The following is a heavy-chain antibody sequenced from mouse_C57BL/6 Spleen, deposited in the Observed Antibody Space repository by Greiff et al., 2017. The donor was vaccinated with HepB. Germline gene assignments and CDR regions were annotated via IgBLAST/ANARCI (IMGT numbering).Heavy chain of an antibody. V-gene: IGHV1-82*01. CDR1: GYAFSSSW. CDR3: ARDDDYDVDYAMDY. Sequence: VQLQQSGPELVKPGASVKISCKASGYAFSSSWMNWVKQRPGKGLEWIGRIYPGDGDTNYNGKFKGKATLTADKSSSTAYMQLSSLTSEDSAVYFCARDDDYDVDYAMDYWGQGTSVTVSS. CDR2: IYPGDGDT. J-gene: IGHJ4*01. D-gene: IGHD2-4*01.